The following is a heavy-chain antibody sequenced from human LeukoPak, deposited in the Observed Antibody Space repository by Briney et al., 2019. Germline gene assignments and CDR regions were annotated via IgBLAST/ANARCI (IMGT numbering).Heavy chain of an antibody. J-gene: IGHJ4*02. CDR2: ISYDGRNK. Sequence: PGRSLRLSCAASGFTFSSYAMHWVHQAPGKGLEGVAVISYDGRNKYYADSAKGRLTISRDNSKNTLYLQMNSLRAEDTAGYYCARETYYYGSGRGPPDYWGQGTLVTVSS. CDR1: GFTFSSYA. V-gene: IGHV3-30*04. D-gene: IGHD3-10*01. CDR3: ARETYYYGSGRGPPDY.